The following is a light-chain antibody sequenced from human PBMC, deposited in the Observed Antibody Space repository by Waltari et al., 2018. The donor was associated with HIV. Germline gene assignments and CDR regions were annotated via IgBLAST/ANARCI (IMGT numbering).Light chain of an antibody. CDR2: SNY. Sequence: QSVLTQPPSASGTPGQRVTISCSGSSSNIGSTTVNWYQQLPGPAPQLLIYSNYHRPSGVPDRFSGSKSGTSASLAISGLQSEDEADYYCATWDDSLNGRVFGGGTKLTVL. J-gene: IGLJ3*02. CDR3: ATWDDSLNGRV. CDR1: SSNIGSTT. V-gene: IGLV1-44*01.